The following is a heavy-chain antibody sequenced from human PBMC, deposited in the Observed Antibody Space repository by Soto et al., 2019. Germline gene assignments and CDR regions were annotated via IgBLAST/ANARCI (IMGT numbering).Heavy chain of an antibody. J-gene: IGHJ4*02. CDR3: ARVASQFGELPTL. CDR1: GYTFTSYG. Sequence: SVKVSCKASGYTFTSYGISWVRQAPGQGLEWMGWISAYNGNTNYAQNLQGRVTMTTDTSTSTAYMELRSLRSDDTAVYYCARVASQFGELPTLWGQGTPVTVSS. V-gene: IGHV1-18*01. CDR2: ISAYNGNT. D-gene: IGHD3-10*01.